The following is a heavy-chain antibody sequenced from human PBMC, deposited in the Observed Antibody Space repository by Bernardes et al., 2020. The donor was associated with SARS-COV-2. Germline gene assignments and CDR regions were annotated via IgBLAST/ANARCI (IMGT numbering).Heavy chain of an antibody. Sequence: TLSLTCTVSGVSISSGSYYWSWIRQPAGKGLEWIGRIYTSGSTNYNPSLKSRVTISVDTSKNQFSLKLSSVTAADTAVYYCARGLLWFGEEWFDPWGQGTLVTVSS. D-gene: IGHD3-10*01. J-gene: IGHJ5*02. V-gene: IGHV4-61*02. CDR1: GVSISSGSYY. CDR3: ARGLLWFGEEWFDP. CDR2: IYTSGST.